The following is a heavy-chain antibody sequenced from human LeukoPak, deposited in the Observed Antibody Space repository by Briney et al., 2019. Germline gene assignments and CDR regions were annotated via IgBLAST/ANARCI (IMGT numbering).Heavy chain of an antibody. J-gene: IGHJ6*02. D-gene: IGHD1-1*01. CDR2: IYPGDSDT. CDR3: ARLRTGKDYYGGMDV. V-gene: IGHV5-51*01. Sequence: GESLKISCKGSGYSSTSYWIGWVRQMPGKGLEWMGIIYPGDSDTRYSPTFQGQVTISADKSISTAYLQRSSLKASDTAMYYCARLRTGKDYYGGMDVWGQGTTVTVSS. CDR1: GYSSTSYW.